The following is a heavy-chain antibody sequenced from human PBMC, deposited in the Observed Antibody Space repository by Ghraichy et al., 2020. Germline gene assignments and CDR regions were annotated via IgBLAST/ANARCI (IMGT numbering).Heavy chain of an antibody. V-gene: IGHV3-21*01. CDR2: ISSSSSNI. D-gene: IGHD3-22*01. CDR1: GFTFSTYS. CDR3: ARDRLSNYDSSGYPLYFYYYGMHV. Sequence: GGSLRLSCAASGFTFSTYSMNWVRQAPGKGLEWVSSISSSSSNIYYADSVKGRFTISRDNAKNSLYLQMNSLRAEDTAVYYCARDRLSNYDSSGYPLYFYYYGMHVWGQGTTVTVSS. J-gene: IGHJ6*02.